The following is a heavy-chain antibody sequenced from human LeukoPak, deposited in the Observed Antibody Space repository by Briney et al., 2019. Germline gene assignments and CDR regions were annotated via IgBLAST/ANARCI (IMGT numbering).Heavy chain of an antibody. CDR1: GFTFNSYA. CDR3: AKDGRGATMFYYGMDV. V-gene: IGHV3-23*01. CDR2: ISGSGGST. Sequence: GGSLRLSCAASGFTFNSYAMSWVRQAPGKGLEWVSAISGSGGSTYYADSVKGRFTISRDNSKNTLYLQMNSLRAEDTAVYYCAKDGRGATMFYYGMDVWGQGTTVTVSS. J-gene: IGHJ6*02. D-gene: IGHD1-26*01.